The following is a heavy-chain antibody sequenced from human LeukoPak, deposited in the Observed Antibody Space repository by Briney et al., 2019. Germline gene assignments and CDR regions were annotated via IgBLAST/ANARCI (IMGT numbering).Heavy chain of an antibody. V-gene: IGHV4-59*01. D-gene: IGHD3-22*01. Sequence: SETLSLTCTVSGGSISSYYWSWIRQPPGKGLEWIGYIYYSGSTNYNPSLKSRVTISVDTSKNQFSLKLSSVTAADTAVYYRARVRKDYYDSSGYYPYYYYGMDVWGQGTTVTVSS. J-gene: IGHJ6*02. CDR1: GGSISSYY. CDR2: IYYSGST. CDR3: ARVRKDYYDSSGYYPYYYYGMDV.